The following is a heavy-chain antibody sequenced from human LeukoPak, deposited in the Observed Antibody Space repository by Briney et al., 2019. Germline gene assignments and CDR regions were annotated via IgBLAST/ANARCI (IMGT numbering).Heavy chain of an antibody. J-gene: IGHJ4*02. CDR2: IYYSGNT. V-gene: IGHV4-31*03. Sequence: SETLSLTCSVSGFSLNRGGYSWDWIRPHPGKGLEWIGHIYYSGNTYYNPSLTRRLTISLYMSKNQFSLNLISVTAADTALYYYARGRNGWSQPRIDYWGQGTLVIVSS. D-gene: IGHD6-19*01. CDR3: ARGRNGWSQPRIDY. CDR1: GFSLNRGGYS.